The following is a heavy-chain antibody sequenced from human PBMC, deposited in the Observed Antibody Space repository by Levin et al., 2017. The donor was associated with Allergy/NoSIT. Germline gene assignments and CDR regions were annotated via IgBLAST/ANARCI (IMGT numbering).Heavy chain of an antibody. CDR1: GFTFDDYA. Sequence: SLKISCAASGFTFDDYAMHWVRQAPGKGLEWVSGISWNSGSIGYADSVKGRFTISRDNAKNSLYLQMNSLRAEDTALYYCAKDISLLGSGSPKTTFDYWGQGTLVTVSS. D-gene: IGHD1-26*01. J-gene: IGHJ4*02. V-gene: IGHV3-9*01. CDR3: AKDISLLGSGSPKTTFDY. CDR2: ISWNSGSI.